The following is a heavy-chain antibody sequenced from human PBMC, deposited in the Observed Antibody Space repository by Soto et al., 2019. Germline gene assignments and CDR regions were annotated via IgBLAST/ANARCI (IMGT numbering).Heavy chain of an antibody. J-gene: IGHJ6*02. CDR1: GFAFSTYS. D-gene: IGHD2-2*02. CDR3: AREYTAWPLAYGLDV. Sequence: LRLSCVGSGFAFSTYSINWVRQAPGKGLEWVSSISSRSDIYYADSVKGRFTISRDNAKNSVSLQMNSLRAEDTAVYYCAREYTAWPLAYGLDVWGQGTTVTVSS. V-gene: IGHV3-21*01. CDR2: ISSRSDI.